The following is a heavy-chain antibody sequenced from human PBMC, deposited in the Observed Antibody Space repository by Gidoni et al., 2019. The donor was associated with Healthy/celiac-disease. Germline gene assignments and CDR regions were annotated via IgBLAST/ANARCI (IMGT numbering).Heavy chain of an antibody. V-gene: IGHV4-34*01. CDR3: ARRFGYSSSWYGY. J-gene: IGHJ4*02. D-gene: IGHD6-13*01. CDR1: GGSFSGYY. CDR2: INDSGTT. Sequence: QVQLQQWGAGLLKPSETLSLTCAVYGGSFSGYYWSWIRQPPGKGLEWSGEINDSGTTNYNPSLKSRVTISVDTSKNQFSLKLSSVTAADTAVYYCARRFGYSSSWYGYWGQGTLVTVSS.